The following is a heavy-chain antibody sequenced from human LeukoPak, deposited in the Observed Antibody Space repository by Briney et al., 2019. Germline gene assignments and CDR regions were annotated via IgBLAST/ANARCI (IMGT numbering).Heavy chain of an antibody. D-gene: IGHD6-6*01. Sequence: ASVKVSCKASGYTFTGYYMHWVRQAPGQGLEWMGWINPNSGGTNYAQKFQGRVTMTRDTSISTACMELSRLRSDDTAVYYCARDEPRSSSSTYYYYYMDVWGKGTTVTVSS. J-gene: IGHJ6*03. CDR1: GYTFTGYY. CDR3: ARDEPRSSSSTYYYYYMDV. V-gene: IGHV1-2*02. CDR2: INPNSGGT.